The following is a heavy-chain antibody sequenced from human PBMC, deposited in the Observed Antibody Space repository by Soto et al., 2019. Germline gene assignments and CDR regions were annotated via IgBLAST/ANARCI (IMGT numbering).Heavy chain of an antibody. CDR2: ICYSGST. CDR1: GGSISSYY. J-gene: IGHJ5*02. Sequence: KTWETLSLTCTASGGSISSYYRSWIRQPPGKGLEWIGYICYSGSTNYNPSLKSRVTISRDTSKNYFFLKLNCVTAADTAVYYCAVWLVYSDYGRGVLDPWGQGTLVTVSS. D-gene: IGHD5-12*01. V-gene: IGHV4-59*01. CDR3: AVWLVYSDYGRGVLDP.